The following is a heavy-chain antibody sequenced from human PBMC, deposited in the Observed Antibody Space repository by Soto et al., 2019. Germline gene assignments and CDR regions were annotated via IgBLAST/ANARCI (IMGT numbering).Heavy chain of an antibody. CDR2: IVVGSGNT. Sequence: SVKVSCKASGFTFTSSAVQWVRQARGQRLEWIGWIVVGSGNTNYAQKFQERVTITRDMSTSTAYMELSSLRSEDTAVYYCASFSREAAADKWFHPWGQGXLVTVYS. CDR1: GFTFTSSA. J-gene: IGHJ5*02. D-gene: IGHD6-13*01. CDR3: ASFSREAAADKWFHP. V-gene: IGHV1-58*01.